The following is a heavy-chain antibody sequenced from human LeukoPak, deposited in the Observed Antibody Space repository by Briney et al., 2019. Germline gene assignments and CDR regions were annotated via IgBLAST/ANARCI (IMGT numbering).Heavy chain of an antibody. CDR2: ISWNSGSI. D-gene: IGHD3-22*01. CDR1: GLSFADYA. V-gene: IGHV3-9*01. CDR3: ARDDYDSSNGAFDI. Sequence: GGSLRLSCAASGLSFADYAMHWVRQAPGKGLERVSGISWNSGSIGYADSVKGRFTISRDNAKHSLYLQMNSLRAEDTAVYYCARDDYDSSNGAFDIWGQGTMVTVSS. J-gene: IGHJ3*02.